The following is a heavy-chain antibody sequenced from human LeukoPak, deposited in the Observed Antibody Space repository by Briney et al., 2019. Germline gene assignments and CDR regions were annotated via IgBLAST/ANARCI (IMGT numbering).Heavy chain of an antibody. D-gene: IGHD2-8*01. CDR2: IYPGDSDT. V-gene: IGHV5-51*01. Sequence: GESLKISCKASGYSFTTYWIGWVRQMPGKGLEWMGNIYPGDSDTRYSPSFQGQVTISADKSISTAYLQWSSLKASDTAMYYCARGGYCTNGVCHHPLQYYYYALDVWGQGTTVTVSS. CDR1: GYSFTTYW. CDR3: ARGGYCTNGVCHHPLQYYYYALDV. J-gene: IGHJ6*02.